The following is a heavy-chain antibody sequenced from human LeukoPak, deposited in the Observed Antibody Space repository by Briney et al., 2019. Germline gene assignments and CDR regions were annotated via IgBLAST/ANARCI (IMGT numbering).Heavy chain of an antibody. CDR1: RFTFSNYA. V-gene: IGHV3-7*03. CDR2: IKLDGSEK. J-gene: IGHJ4*02. CDR3: ARDQYDTWSRRGNFDS. Sequence: GGSLRLSCAASRFTFSNYAMSWVRQAPGKGLEWVANIKLDGSEKNYVDSVKGRFTISRDNTKNSLYLQMNSLRVEDTAVFYCARDQYDTWSRRGNFDSWGQGTLVIVSS. D-gene: IGHD3-3*01.